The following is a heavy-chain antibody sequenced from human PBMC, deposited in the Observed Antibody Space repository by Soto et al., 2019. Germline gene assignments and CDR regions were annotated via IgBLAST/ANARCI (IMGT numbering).Heavy chain of an antibody. CDR2: INHSGRT. J-gene: IGHJ4*02. Sequence: XTLSLPCAVSGXSLSGGYYWGWIRQPPGKGLELIGSINHSGRTYYNPSLKSRVTISVDKSKNQFSLKMSSLTAADTAVYYCARLVGGTTIDYWGQGTLVTVSS. CDR1: GXSLSGGYY. V-gene: IGHV4-38-2*01. D-gene: IGHD1-26*01. CDR3: ARLVGGTTIDY.